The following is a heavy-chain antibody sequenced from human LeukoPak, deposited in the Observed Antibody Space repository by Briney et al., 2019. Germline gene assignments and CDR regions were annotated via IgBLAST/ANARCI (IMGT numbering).Heavy chain of an antibody. Sequence: PGGSLRLSCAASGFTFSSYWMSWVRQAPGKGLEWVSGISWNSGKMDYADSVKGRFTISRDNAKNSLYLQMNSLRAEDTAVYYCARARWDHDFWSGFNYYYYYMDVRGKGTTVTVSS. J-gene: IGHJ6*03. CDR1: GFTFSSYW. V-gene: IGHV3-20*04. CDR2: ISWNSGKM. CDR3: ARARWDHDFWSGFNYYYYYMDV. D-gene: IGHD3-3*01.